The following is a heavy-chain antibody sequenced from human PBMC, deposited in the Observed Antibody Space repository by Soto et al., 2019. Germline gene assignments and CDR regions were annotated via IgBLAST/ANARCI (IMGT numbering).Heavy chain of an antibody. CDR2: MYYSGST. J-gene: IGHJ6*02. D-gene: IGHD2-21*02. V-gene: IGHV4-61*01. CDR3: ARGTHCGGDCDSGYYYYHDMDV. CDR1: GGSVSSGRNY. Sequence: PSETLSLTCTVSGGSVSSGRNYWNWIRQPPGKGLEWIGYMYYSGSTNYNPSLKSRVTISVDTSKNQFSLKLTSVTAADTAVYYCARGTHCGGDCDSGYYYYHDMDVWGQGTTVTVSS.